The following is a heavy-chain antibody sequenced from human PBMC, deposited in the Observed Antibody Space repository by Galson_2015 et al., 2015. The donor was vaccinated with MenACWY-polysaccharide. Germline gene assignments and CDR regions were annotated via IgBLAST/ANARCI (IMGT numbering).Heavy chain of an antibody. CDR2: ISSGGNIR. Sequence: SLRLSCAASGFTFSDYYMNWIRQAPGKGLEWVSYISSGGNIRYYADSVKGRFTISRDNAKNSLFLQMNSLRAEDTAVYYCARSAWFDIWGQGTMVTVSS. CDR3: ARSAWFDI. D-gene: IGHD6-25*01. CDR1: GFTFSDYY. J-gene: IGHJ3*02. V-gene: IGHV3-11*01.